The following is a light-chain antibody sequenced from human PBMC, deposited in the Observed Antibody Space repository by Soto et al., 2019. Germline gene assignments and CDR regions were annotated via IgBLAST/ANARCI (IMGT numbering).Light chain of an antibody. CDR3: QQRSNWRWT. CDR1: QSVSSY. Sequence: IMLKQSPGTLSLTPGERATLSCRASQSVSSYLAWYQQKPGQAPRLLIYDASNRATGIPARFSGSGSGTDFTLTISSLEPEDFAVYYCQQRSNWRWTFGQGTKVDI. J-gene: IGKJ1*01. CDR2: DAS. V-gene: IGKV3-11*01.